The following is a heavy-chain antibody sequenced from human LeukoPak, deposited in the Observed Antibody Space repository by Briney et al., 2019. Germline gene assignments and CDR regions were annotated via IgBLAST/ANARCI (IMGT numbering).Heavy chain of an antibody. Sequence: PSETLSLTCAVYGGSFNGYYWSWIRQPPGKGLEWIGEINHSGSTNYNPSLKSRVTISVDTSKNQFSLKLSSVTAADTAVYYCARLLESNYGMDVWGQGTTVTVSS. CDR2: INHSGST. CDR1: GGSFNGYY. V-gene: IGHV4-34*01. D-gene: IGHD1-1*01. J-gene: IGHJ6*02. CDR3: ARLLESNYGMDV.